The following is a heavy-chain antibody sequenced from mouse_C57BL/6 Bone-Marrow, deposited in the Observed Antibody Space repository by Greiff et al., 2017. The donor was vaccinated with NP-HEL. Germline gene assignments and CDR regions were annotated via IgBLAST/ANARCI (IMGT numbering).Heavy chain of an antibody. Sequence: VQLQQSGAELVKPGASVKLSCKASGYTFTSYWMHWVKQRPGQGLEWIGMIHPNSGSTNYNEKFKSKATLTVDKSSSTAYMQLSSLTSEDSAVYYCARAGWAWFAYWGQGTLVTVSA. CDR1: GYTFTSYW. V-gene: IGHV1-64*01. D-gene: IGHD1-2*01. CDR2: IHPNSGST. J-gene: IGHJ3*01. CDR3: ARAGWAWFAY.